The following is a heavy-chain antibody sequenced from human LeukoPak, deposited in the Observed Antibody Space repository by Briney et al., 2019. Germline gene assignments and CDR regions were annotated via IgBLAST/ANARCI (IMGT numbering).Heavy chain of an antibody. CDR1: GGSISSDY. V-gene: IGHV4-59*01. J-gene: IGHJ3*02. CDR3: ASYQTRRDAFDI. Sequence: SETLSLTCTVSGGSISSDYWSWIRQPPGKGLEWIGYIYYSGSTNYNPSLKSRVTISVDTSKNQFSLKLSSVTAADTAVYYCASYQTRRDAFDIWGQGTMVTVSS. D-gene: IGHD1-14*01. CDR2: IYYSGST.